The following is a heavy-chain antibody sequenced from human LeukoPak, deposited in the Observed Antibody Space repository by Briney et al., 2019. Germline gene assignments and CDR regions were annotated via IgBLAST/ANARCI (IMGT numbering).Heavy chain of an antibody. V-gene: IGHV3-49*04. CDR2: IRSKAYGGTT. J-gene: IGHJ6*02. D-gene: IGHD5-18*01. Sequence: GRSLRLSCTASGFTFGDHAMSWVRQAPGKGLEWVGFIRSKAYGGTTEYAASVEGRFTISRDDSKNIAYLQMNSLKTEDTAVYYCTSGPIQLWRYYGMDVWGQGTTVIVSS. CDR1: GFTFGDHA. CDR3: TSGPIQLWRYYGMDV.